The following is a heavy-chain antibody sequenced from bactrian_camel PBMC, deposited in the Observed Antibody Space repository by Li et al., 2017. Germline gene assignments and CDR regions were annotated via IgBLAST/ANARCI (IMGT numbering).Heavy chain of an antibody. CDR2: IDRDGST. CDR3: TKHRGTSYMWGSLEI. V-gene: IGHV3S55*01. CDR1: GVAASTCS. Sequence: HVQLVESGGGSVQVGGSLRLSCTGSGVAASTCSMGWYRQIPGRERELVSAIDRDGSTHYGDAVKGRFTISRDNAKNTLHLQLNSLNTEDTAVYYCTKHRGTSYMWGSLEIWGQGTQVTVS. D-gene: IGHD5*01. J-gene: IGHJ4*01.